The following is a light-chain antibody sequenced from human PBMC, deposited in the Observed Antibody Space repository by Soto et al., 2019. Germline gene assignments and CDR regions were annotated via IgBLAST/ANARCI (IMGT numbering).Light chain of an antibody. Sequence: QPVLTQSPSASASLGASVNLTCTLSSGHSSYAIAWHQQQPEKGPRYLMKLNSDGSHSKGDGIPDRFSGSSSGAERYLTISSLQSEDEADYYCQTWGTDIHVFGTGTKVTVL. CDR3: QTWGTDIHV. V-gene: IGLV4-69*01. CDR1: SGHSSYA. CDR2: LNSDGSH. J-gene: IGLJ1*01.